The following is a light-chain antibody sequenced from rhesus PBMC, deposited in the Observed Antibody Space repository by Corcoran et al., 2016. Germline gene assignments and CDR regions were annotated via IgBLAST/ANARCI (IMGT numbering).Light chain of an antibody. J-gene: IGKJ3*01. CDR2: AAS. Sequence: DIQMTQSPSSLSASVGDKVTITCHASQGISSWVAWYQQKPGKAPKPLIYAASSLQSGVPSRFSGSGSGTDYTLTISSLQPDDFASYYCQRYDDLPFTFGPGTKLDIK. V-gene: IGKV1-19*01. CDR1: QGISSW. CDR3: QRYDDLPFT.